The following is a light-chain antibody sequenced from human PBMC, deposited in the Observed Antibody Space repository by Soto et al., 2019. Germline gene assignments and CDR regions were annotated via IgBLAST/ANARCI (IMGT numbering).Light chain of an antibody. CDR2: DVN. J-gene: IGLJ2*01. V-gene: IGLV2-14*01. CDR1: SSDVGGYNY. Sequence: QSALTQPASVSGSPGQSITISCTGTSSDVGGYNYVSWYQQHPGKAPKLMIYDVNNRPSGVSNRFSGSKSGNTASLTISGLQDEDEADYYCSSYTSSSTPVVFGGGTKLTVL. CDR3: SSYTSSSTPVV.